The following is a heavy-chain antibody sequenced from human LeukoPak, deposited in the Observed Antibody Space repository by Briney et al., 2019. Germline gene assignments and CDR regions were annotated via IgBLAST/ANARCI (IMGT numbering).Heavy chain of an antibody. CDR2: ISSSSSYR. Sequence: GGSLRLSCAASGFTFSRYSMNWVRQAPGKGLEWVSSISSSSSYRYYVDSVKGRFTISRDNAKNSLYLQMNSLRAEDTAVYYCAKMMVSSGSYSLDDYWGQGTLVTVSS. CDR3: AKMMVSSGSYSLDDY. V-gene: IGHV3-21*01. D-gene: IGHD1-26*01. J-gene: IGHJ4*02. CDR1: GFTFSRYS.